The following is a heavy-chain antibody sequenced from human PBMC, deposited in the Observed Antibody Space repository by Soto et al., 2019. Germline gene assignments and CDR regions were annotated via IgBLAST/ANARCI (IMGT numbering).Heavy chain of an antibody. CDR3: ARSPYSYGYNYYYGMDV. V-gene: IGHV4-4*02. D-gene: IGHD5-18*01. Sequence: ETLSLTCAVSVGSISSSNWWSCVRQPPGKGLEWIGEIYHSGSTNYNPSLKSRVTISVDKSKNQFSLKLSSVTAADTAVYYCARSPYSYGYNYYYGMDVWGQGTTVTVSS. CDR1: VGSISSSNW. CDR2: IYHSGST. J-gene: IGHJ6*02.